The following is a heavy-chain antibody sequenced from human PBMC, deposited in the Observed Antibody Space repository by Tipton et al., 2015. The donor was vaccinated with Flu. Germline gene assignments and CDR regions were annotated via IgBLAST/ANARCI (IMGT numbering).Heavy chain of an antibody. Sequence: TLSLTCTVSGGSISSGDYYWSWIRQHPGEGLEWIGYIYYSGSTYYNPSLKSRVTISVDTSKNQFSLKLSSVTAADTAVYYCARVPNFGELIYLFDYWGQGTLVTVSS. D-gene: IGHD3-10*01. CDR2: IYYSGST. J-gene: IGHJ4*02. CDR3: ARVPNFGELIYLFDY. CDR1: GGSISSGDYY. V-gene: IGHV4-31*03.